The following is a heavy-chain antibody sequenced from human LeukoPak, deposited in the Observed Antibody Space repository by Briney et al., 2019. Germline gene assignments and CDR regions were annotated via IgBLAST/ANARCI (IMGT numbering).Heavy chain of an antibody. CDR1: GYSISSGYY. Sequence: SETLSLTCTVSGYSISSGYYWGWIRQPPGKGLEWIGSIYHSGSTYYNPSLKSRVTISVDTSKNQFSLKLSSVTAADTAVYYCARDLGDSSGCYSDYWGQGTLVTVSS. V-gene: IGHV4-38-2*02. CDR2: IYHSGST. CDR3: ARDLGDSSGCYSDY. J-gene: IGHJ4*02. D-gene: IGHD3-22*01.